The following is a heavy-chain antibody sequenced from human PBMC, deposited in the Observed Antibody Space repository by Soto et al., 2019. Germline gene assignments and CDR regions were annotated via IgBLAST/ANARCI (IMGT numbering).Heavy chain of an antibody. CDR3: AKGFRGYSGYIQS. V-gene: IGHV3-23*01. Sequence: PGGSLRLSCVTSGFTFTNYAMTWVRQGPGKGLEWVSSISASGVSTYFADSVKGRFTISRDNSKNTLYLHMNSLRAEDTAIYYGAKGFRGYSGYIQSWGQGTRFSVSS. CDR1: GFTFTNYA. J-gene: IGHJ5*02. D-gene: IGHD5-12*01. CDR2: ISASGVST.